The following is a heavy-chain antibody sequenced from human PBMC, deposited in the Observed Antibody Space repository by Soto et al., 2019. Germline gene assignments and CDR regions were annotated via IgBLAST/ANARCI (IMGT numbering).Heavy chain of an antibody. Sequence: XSVKVSCKGSVYTFTSYGISWVRQAPGQGLEWMGWISAYNGNTNYAQKLQGRVTMTTDTSTSTAYMELRSLRSDDTAVYYCARFRLVDTAMVYYYYYGMDVWGQGTTVTVSS. J-gene: IGHJ6*02. CDR1: VYTFTSYG. D-gene: IGHD5-18*01. CDR2: ISAYNGNT. CDR3: ARFRLVDTAMVYYYYYGMDV. V-gene: IGHV1-18*04.